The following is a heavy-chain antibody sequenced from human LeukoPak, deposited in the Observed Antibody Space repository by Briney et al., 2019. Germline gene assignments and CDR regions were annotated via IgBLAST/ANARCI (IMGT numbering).Heavy chain of an antibody. CDR3: ARGGYGDPLDY. CDR2: ISFDGNNK. V-gene: IGHV3-30-3*01. J-gene: IGHJ4*02. Sequence: PGGSPRLSCVASGFTFSNFAIHWVRQAPGKGLEWVAVISFDGNNKYYADSVKGRFTISRDKSRNTLYLQINSLRAEDTAVYFCARGGYGDPLDYWGQGTLVTVSS. D-gene: IGHD4-17*01. CDR1: GFTFSNFA.